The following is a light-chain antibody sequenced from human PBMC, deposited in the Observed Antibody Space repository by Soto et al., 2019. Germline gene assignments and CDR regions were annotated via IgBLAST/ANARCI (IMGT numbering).Light chain of an antibody. CDR1: QSVLYSCNNKNY. CDR2: WAS. Sequence: DIVMTQSPDSLAVSLGERATINCKSGQSVLYSCNNKNYLAWYQQKPGQPPKLLSSWASTRESGVPDRFSGSGSGTDFTLTISSLQAEDVEVYYCQQYHTTPLTFGGGTKVEIQ. V-gene: IGKV4-1*01. J-gene: IGKJ4*01. CDR3: QQYHTTPLT.